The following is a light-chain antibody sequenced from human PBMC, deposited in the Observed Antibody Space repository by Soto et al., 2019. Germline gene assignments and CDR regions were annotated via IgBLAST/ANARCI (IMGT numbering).Light chain of an antibody. V-gene: IGKV1-39*01. J-gene: IGKJ3*01. CDR1: PTVSNN. CDR2: ASS. Sequence: DIQMTQSPSSLSASVCDRVTITCRTSPTVSNNLNWYQRKPGKAPSLLIYASSTLDSGVPSRFSGSGSETEFTLTISSLQPEDFATYYCQQDNMAPFTFGPGTKVDI. CDR3: QQDNMAPFT.